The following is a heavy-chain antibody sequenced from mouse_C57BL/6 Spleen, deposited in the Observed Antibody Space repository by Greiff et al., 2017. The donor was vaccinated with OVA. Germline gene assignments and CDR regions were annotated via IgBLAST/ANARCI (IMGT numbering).Heavy chain of an antibody. Sequence: QVQLKQPGAELVKPGASVKLSCKASGYTFTSYWMHWVKQRPGQGLEWIGMIHPNSGSTKYNEKFKSKATLTVDKSSSTAYMQLSSLTSEDSAVYYCARSIYYAWVWGTATTVTVSS. CDR3: ARSIYYAWV. J-gene: IGHJ1*03. V-gene: IGHV1-64*01. CDR2: IHPNSGST. CDR1: GYTFTSYW. D-gene: IGHD1-1*01.